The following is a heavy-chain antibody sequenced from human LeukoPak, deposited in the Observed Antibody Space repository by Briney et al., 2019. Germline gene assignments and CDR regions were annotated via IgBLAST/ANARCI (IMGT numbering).Heavy chain of an antibody. Sequence: EPSETLSLTCAVYGESLNGHYWSWIRQSPGKGLEWIGEGSDSGGTKFNPSLKSRASISADTSRNQFSLKLRSVTAADTAVYYCAKNGQSGFSFDPWGQGTPVTVSS. CDR3: AKNGQSGFSFDP. V-gene: IGHV4-34*01. J-gene: IGHJ5*02. CDR2: GSDSGGT. D-gene: IGHD1-26*01. CDR1: GESLNGHY.